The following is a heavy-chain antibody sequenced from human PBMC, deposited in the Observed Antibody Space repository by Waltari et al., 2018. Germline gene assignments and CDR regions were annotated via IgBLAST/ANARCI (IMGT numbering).Heavy chain of an antibody. CDR1: GFTFGNYE. Sequence: EVQVVELGGGLVQPGGPLRLSCAASGFTFGNYERNWVRKAPGKGLEWVSYISNSGSTVYYADSVKGRFTISRDNAKNSLYLEMNSLRAEDTAVYYCARPSTEYYYYYYYMDVWGKGTTVTVS. CDR2: ISNSGSTV. CDR3: ARPSTEYYYYYYYMDV. V-gene: IGHV3-48*03. J-gene: IGHJ6*03.